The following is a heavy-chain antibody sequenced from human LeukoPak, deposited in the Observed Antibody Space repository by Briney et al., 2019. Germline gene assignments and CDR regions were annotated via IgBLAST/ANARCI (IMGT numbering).Heavy chain of an antibody. V-gene: IGHV1-2*02. D-gene: IGHD3-3*01. CDR3: ARALTRNLGRFLEWLLVY. Sequence: ASVKVSCKASGYTFTGYYMHWVRQAPRQGLEWMGWINPNSGGTNYAQKFQGRVTMTRDTSISTAYMELSRLRSDDTAVYYCARALTRNLGRFLEWLLVYWGKGTLVTVSS. CDR2: INPNSGGT. J-gene: IGHJ4*02. CDR1: GYTFTGYY.